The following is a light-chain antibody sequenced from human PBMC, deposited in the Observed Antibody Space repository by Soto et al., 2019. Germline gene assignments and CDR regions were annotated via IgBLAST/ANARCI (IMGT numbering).Light chain of an antibody. Sequence: QSALTQPASVSGSPGQSITISCTGTSSDVGSYNLVSWYQQHPGKAPKLMIYEGSKRPSGVSNRFSGSKSGNTASLTISGLQAEDEADYYCCSYAGSHTYVFGTGTRSPS. V-gene: IGLV2-23*01. CDR1: SSDVGSYNL. CDR2: EGS. J-gene: IGLJ1*01. CDR3: CSYAGSHTYV.